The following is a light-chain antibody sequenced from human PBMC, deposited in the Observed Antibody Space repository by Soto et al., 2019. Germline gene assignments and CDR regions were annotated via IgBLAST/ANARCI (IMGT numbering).Light chain of an antibody. CDR1: QSVSSIY. J-gene: IGKJ1*01. CDR2: GAS. V-gene: IGKV3-20*01. Sequence: EIVLTQSPGTLSLSPGERATLSCRASQSVSSIYLARHQQKPGQAPRLLIYGASSRATGIPDRFSGSGSGTDFTPGISRLEPKDFAVYDDQHETYSPEWTCGQGTKVEIK. CDR3: QHETYSPEWT.